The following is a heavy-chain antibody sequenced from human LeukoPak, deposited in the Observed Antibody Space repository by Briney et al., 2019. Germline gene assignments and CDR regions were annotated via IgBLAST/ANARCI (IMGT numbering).Heavy chain of an antibody. J-gene: IGHJ3*02. Sequence: GGSLRLSCAASGFTFSSYAMSWVRQAPGKGLEWVSAISGSGGSTYYADSVKGRFTISRDNPKNTLYLQMNSLRAEDTAVYYCAKSMGRGFGATGGNDAFDIWGQGTMVTVSS. D-gene: IGHD1-26*01. CDR1: GFTFSSYA. CDR3: AKSMGRGFGATGGNDAFDI. V-gene: IGHV3-23*01. CDR2: ISGSGGST.